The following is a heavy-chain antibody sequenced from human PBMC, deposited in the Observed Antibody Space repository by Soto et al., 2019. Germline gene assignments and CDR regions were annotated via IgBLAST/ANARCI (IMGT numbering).Heavy chain of an antibody. D-gene: IGHD2-21*02. CDR1: GFTFSSYC. Sequence: VGSLRLSCAASGFTFSSYCVHWVRQAPGKGLEWVAVISSDGSIKYYADSVKGRFAISRDNSKNTLYLQMDSLRADDTAVYYCARDREVTAIHYFDFWGQGTLVTVSS. CDR2: ISSDGSIK. J-gene: IGHJ4*02. V-gene: IGHV3-30*09. CDR3: ARDREVTAIHYFDF.